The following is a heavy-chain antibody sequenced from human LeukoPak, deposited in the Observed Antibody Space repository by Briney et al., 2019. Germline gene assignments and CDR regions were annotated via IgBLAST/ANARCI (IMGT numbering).Heavy chain of an antibody. CDR3: ARGPYYYGSGSYYNSNWFDP. J-gene: IGHJ5*02. CDR2: INPNSGGT. Sequence: ASVKVSCKASGYTFTGYYMHWVRQAPGQGLEWMGWINPNSGGTNYAQKFQGRVTMTRDTSISTAYMELSRLRSDDTAVYYCARGPYYYGSGSYYNSNWFDPWGQGTLVTVSS. D-gene: IGHD3-10*01. CDR1: GYTFTGYY. V-gene: IGHV1-2*02.